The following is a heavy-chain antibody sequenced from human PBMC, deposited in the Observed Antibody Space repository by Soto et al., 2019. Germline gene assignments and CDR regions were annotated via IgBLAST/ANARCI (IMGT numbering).Heavy chain of an antibody. D-gene: IGHD5-12*01. Sequence: QVQLVQSGAEVKKPGASVKVSCKASGYTFTSYAMHWVRQAPGQRLEWMGWINAGNGNTKYSQKFQGRVTITRDTSARTAYMELSSLRSEDTAVYYCAREGPRWSGYDSPNCFDPWGQGTLVTVSS. CDR1: GYTFTSYA. J-gene: IGHJ5*02. CDR2: INAGNGNT. CDR3: AREGPRWSGYDSPNCFDP. V-gene: IGHV1-3*01.